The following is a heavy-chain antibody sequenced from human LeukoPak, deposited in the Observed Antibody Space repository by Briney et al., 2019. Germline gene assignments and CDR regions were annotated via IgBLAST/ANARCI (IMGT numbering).Heavy chain of an antibody. CDR1: GFTFSNYA. CDR3: AKWGDYDVLTGYYDPDY. D-gene: IGHD3-9*01. Sequence: GGSLRLSCVASGFTFSNYAMSWVRQAPGKGLEWVSAITGSGGVTYYADSVKGRFTISRDNSKNTLYLQMNSLRAEDTAVYYCAKWGDYDVLTGYYDPDYWGQGTLVTVSS. CDR2: ITGSGGVT. V-gene: IGHV3-23*01. J-gene: IGHJ4*02.